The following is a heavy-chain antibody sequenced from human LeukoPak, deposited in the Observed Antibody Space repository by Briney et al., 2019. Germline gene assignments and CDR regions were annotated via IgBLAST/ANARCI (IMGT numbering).Heavy chain of an antibody. V-gene: IGHV3-48*03. CDR3: ARARSSYGYGDAFDI. Sequence: GGSLRLSCAASGLNFSSYEMNWVRQAPGKGLEWVSAISSGGRTIYYADSVKGRFTISRDNAKNTLYLQMNSLRAEDTAVYYCARARSSYGYGDAFDIWGQGTMVTVSS. D-gene: IGHD5-18*01. CDR1: GLNFSSYE. J-gene: IGHJ3*02. CDR2: ISSGGRTI.